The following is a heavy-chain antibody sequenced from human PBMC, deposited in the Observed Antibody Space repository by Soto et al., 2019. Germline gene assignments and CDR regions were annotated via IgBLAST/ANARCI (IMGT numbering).Heavy chain of an antibody. Sequence: SETLSLTCTVSGGSISSYYWSWIRQPAGKGLEWIGRIYTSGSTNYNPSLKSRVTMSVDASKNQFSLKLSSVTAADTAVYYCAREREIEAAAGSYYYGMDVWGQGTTVTVSS. CDR3: AREREIEAAAGSYYYGMDV. CDR2: IYTSGST. D-gene: IGHD6-13*01. CDR1: GGSISSYY. J-gene: IGHJ6*02. V-gene: IGHV4-4*07.